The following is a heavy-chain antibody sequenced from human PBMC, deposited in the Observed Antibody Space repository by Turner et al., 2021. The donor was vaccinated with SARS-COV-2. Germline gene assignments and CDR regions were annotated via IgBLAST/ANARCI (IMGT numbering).Heavy chain of an antibody. D-gene: IGHD3-22*01. CDR2: IWYDGSNK. J-gene: IGHJ4*02. Sequence: QVQLVESGGGVVQPGRSLRLSCAASGLTFSSYGMHWVRQAPGKGLEWVAVIWYDGSNKYYADSVKGRFTISRDNSKNTLYLQMNSLRAEDTAVYYCARDPRGGHYYDSSGYYPDYWGQGTLVTVSS. CDR1: GLTFSSYG. CDR3: ARDPRGGHYYDSSGYYPDY. V-gene: IGHV3-33*01.